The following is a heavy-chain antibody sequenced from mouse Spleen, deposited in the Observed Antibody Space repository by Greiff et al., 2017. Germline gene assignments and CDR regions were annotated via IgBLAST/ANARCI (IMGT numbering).Heavy chain of an antibody. Sequence: QVQLKQSGPGLVAPSQSLSITCTVSGFSLTSYGVHWVRQPPGKGLEWLVVIWSDGSTTYNSALKSRLSISKDNSKSQVFLKMNSLQTDDTAMYYCARHDGDYGAWFAYWGQGTLVTVSA. V-gene: IGHV2-6-1*01. CDR2: IWSDGST. D-gene: IGHD2-13*01. CDR1: GFSLTSYG. J-gene: IGHJ3*01. CDR3: ARHDGDYGAWFAY.